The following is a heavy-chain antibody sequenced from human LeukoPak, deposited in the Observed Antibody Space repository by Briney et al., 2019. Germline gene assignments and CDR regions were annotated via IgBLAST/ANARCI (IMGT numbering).Heavy chain of an antibody. CDR2: MNPNSGNT. CDR1: GYTFTSYD. CDR3: AARDLGNNEFDY. D-gene: IGHD1-1*01. J-gene: IGHJ4*02. V-gene: IGHV1-8*01. Sequence: GASVKVSCKASGYTFTSYDINWVRQATGQGLEWMGWMNPNSGNTGYAQKFQGRVTMTRNTSISTAYMELSSLRSEDTAVYYCAARDLGNNEFDYWGQGTLVTVSS.